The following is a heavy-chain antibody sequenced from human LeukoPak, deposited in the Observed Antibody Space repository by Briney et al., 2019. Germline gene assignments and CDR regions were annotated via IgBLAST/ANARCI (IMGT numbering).Heavy chain of an antibody. CDR1: GGSISSSDYY. D-gene: IGHD2-15*01. Sequence: SETLSLTCTVSGGSISSSDYYWGWLRQPPGKGLEWIGSMYYGGSTYYNPSLKSRVTISVDTSMNQFSLKLSFVTIADTAVYYCARALGYCSGGSCTRGYNWFDPWGQGTLVTVPS. J-gene: IGHJ5*02. CDR3: ARALGYCSGGSCTRGYNWFDP. V-gene: IGHV4-39*01. CDR2: MYYGGST.